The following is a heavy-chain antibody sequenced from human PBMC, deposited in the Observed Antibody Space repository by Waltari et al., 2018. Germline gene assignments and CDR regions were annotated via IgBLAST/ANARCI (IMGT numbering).Heavy chain of an antibody. Sequence: QVQLQESGPGLVKPSETLSLTCTVSGGSISSYYLSWIRQPPAKGLEWIGYIYYRGSTKYSPTLTSRVTISVDTSKNQFSRKRSSVTAADTAVYYCARAIIAAAGTFYYYYGMDVWGQGTTVTVSS. J-gene: IGHJ6*02. D-gene: IGHD6-13*01. V-gene: IGHV4-59*01. CDR1: GGSISSYY. CDR3: ARAIIAAAGTFYYYYGMDV. CDR2: IYYRGST.